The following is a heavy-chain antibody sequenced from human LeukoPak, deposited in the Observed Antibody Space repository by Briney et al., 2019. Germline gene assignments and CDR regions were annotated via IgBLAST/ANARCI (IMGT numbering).Heavy chain of an antibody. CDR1: GLTFSSYA. D-gene: IGHD3-10*01. CDR2: ISGSGGST. V-gene: IGHV3-23*01. Sequence: GGSLRLSCAASGLTFSSYAMSWVRQAPGKGLEWVPAISGSGGSTYYADSVKGRFTISRDNSKNTLYLQMNSLRAEDTAVYYCAKGIGGFGELPDYWGQGTLVTVSS. J-gene: IGHJ4*02. CDR3: AKGIGGFGELPDY.